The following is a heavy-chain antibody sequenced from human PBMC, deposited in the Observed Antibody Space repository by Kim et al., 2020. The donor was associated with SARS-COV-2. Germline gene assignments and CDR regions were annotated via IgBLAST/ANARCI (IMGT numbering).Heavy chain of an antibody. D-gene: IGHD2-2*01. V-gene: IGHV3-23*01. CDR3: AKDFKGGCSNTGCSGGWTVY. CDR2: MSGSGGSI. CDR1: GFTFSSYA. J-gene: IGHJ4*02. Sequence: GGSLRLSCAASGFTFSSYAMGWVRRAPGRGLEWVSVMSGSGGSIYFAGSVKGRFPISRDNSKNTLYLQMNGLRAEDTAVYYCAKDFKGGCSNTGCSGGWTVYWGQGTLVTVSS.